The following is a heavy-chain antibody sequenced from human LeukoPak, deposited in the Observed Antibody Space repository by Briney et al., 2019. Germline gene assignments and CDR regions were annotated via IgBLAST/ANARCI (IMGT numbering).Heavy chain of an antibody. CDR1: GGSFSGYY. V-gene: IGHV4-34*01. CDR3: ARLRVAAPKALDY. D-gene: IGHD6-19*01. CDR2: INHSGST. J-gene: IGHJ4*02. Sequence: SETLSLTCAVYGGSFSGYYWSWIRQPPGKGLEWIGEINHSGSTNYNPSLKSRVTISVDTSKNQFSLKLSSVTAADTAVYYCARLRVAAPKALDYWGQGTLVTVSS.